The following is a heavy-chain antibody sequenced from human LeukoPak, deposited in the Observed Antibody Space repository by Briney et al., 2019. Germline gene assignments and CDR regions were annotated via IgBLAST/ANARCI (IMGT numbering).Heavy chain of an antibody. CDR2: INPNSGGT. J-gene: IGHJ4*02. CDR1: GYTFTGCY. Sequence: ASVKVSCKASGYTFTGCYMHWVRQAPGQGLEWMGWINPNSGGTNYAQKFQGRVTMTRDTSISTAYMELSRLRSDDTAVYYCARDRWGSGYDPSYFDYWGQGTLVTVSS. V-gene: IGHV1-2*02. D-gene: IGHD5-12*01. CDR3: ARDRWGSGYDPSYFDY.